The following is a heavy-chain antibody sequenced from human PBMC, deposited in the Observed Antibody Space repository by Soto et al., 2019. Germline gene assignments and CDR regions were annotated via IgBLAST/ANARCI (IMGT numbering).Heavy chain of an antibody. V-gene: IGHV4-61*01. CDR2: IYYSGST. Sequence: QVQLQESGPGLVKPSETLSLTCTVSGGSVSSGSYYWSWIRQPPGKGLEWIGYIYYSGSTNYNPSRTSRVTTSVDTYKNQFSLKLSSVTAADTALYCCARRLRRPWFDPWGQGTLVTVSS. D-gene: IGHD3-10*01. CDR3: ARRLRRPWFDP. CDR1: GGSVSSGSYY. J-gene: IGHJ5*02.